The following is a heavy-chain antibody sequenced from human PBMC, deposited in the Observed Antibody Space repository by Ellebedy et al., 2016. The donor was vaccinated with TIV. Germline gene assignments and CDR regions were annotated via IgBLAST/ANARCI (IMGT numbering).Heavy chain of an antibody. CDR2: IFYSGST. D-gene: IGHD6-19*01. Sequence: SETLSLXXTVSGGSISSGDYYWNWIRQPPGKGLEWIGYIFYSGSTYYNPSLKSRVVISVDTSKNQFSLRLTPVTAADTAVYYCARGRAVAGTFAFDMWGQGAKVTVSS. V-gene: IGHV4-30-4*01. J-gene: IGHJ3*02. CDR1: GGSISSGDYY. CDR3: ARGRAVAGTFAFDM.